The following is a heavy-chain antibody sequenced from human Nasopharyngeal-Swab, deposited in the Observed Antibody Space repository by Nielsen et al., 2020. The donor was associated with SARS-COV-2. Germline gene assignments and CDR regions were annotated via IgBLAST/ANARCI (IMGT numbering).Heavy chain of an antibody. CDR2: IRTKPYGATT. V-gene: IGHV3-49*04. CDR3: TRDHFGIEGFSRPHFDY. CDR1: GFTSGDYV. Sequence: GGSLRLSCTTSGFTSGDYVINWVRQAPGKGLEWVGFIRTKPYGATTEYAASVKGRFTISRDDSTSVAYLQMNSLQTEDTGVYYCTRDHFGIEGFSRPHFDYWGQGTLVTVSS. J-gene: IGHJ4*02. D-gene: IGHD3-3*02.